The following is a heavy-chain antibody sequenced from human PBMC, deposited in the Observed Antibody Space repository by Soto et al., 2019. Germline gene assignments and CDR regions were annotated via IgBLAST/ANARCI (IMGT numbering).Heavy chain of an antibody. CDR1: GYTFTGYY. J-gene: IGHJ4*02. Sequence: QVQLVQSGAEVKKPGASVKVSCKASGYTFTGYYMHWVRQAPGQGLEWMGWINPNSGGTNYAQKFQGWVTMTRDTSISTAYLELSRLRSDDTAVYYCARDQGPKYCTNGVCYMSLYYFDYWGQGTLVTVSS. V-gene: IGHV1-2*04. CDR2: INPNSGGT. D-gene: IGHD2-8*01. CDR3: ARDQGPKYCTNGVCYMSLYYFDY.